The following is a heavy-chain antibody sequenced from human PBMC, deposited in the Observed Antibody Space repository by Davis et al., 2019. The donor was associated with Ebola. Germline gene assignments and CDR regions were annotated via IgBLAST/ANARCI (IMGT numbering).Heavy chain of an antibody. Sequence: GESLKISCKGSGYSFTNYWIAWVRQTPAKGLEWMGIIYPGDSDTRYSPSFEGQVTISVDRSISTAYLQWSSLKASDSAMYYCAKITGNRDYWGQGTLVTVSS. CDR2: IYPGDSDT. CDR3: AKITGNRDY. CDR1: GYSFTNYW. V-gene: IGHV5-51*01. D-gene: IGHD1-20*01. J-gene: IGHJ4*02.